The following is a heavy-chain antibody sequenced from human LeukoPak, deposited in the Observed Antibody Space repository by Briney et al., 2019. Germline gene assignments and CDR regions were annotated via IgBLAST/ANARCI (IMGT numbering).Heavy chain of an antibody. V-gene: IGHV1-46*01. CDR1: GYTXTSYY. J-gene: IGHJ1*01. Sequence: ASVKVSCKASGYTXTSYYMXWVXXXPGXXXXXXXXINPGDGSTSYKQKFQGRVTMTRDTSTSTVFLDLSSLRSEDTAVYYCATAPYSSGSFQHWGQGTLVTVSS. CDR3: ATAPYSSGSFQH. CDR2: INPGDGST. D-gene: IGHD3-22*01.